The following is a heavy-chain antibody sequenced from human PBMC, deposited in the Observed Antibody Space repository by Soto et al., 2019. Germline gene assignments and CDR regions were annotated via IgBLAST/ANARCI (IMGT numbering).Heavy chain of an antibody. J-gene: IGHJ1*01. CDR3: AREENCSGGTCYSEYFHR. D-gene: IGHD2-15*01. V-gene: IGHV1-69*13. CDR2: IIPIFGTA. CDR1: GGPFSSYA. Sequence: GASVKVSCKASGGPFSSYAISWVRQAPGQGLEWMGGIIPIFGTANYAQKFQGRVTITADESTSTAYMELSSLRSDDTAIYYCAREENCSGGTCYSEYFHRWGQGTLVTVSS.